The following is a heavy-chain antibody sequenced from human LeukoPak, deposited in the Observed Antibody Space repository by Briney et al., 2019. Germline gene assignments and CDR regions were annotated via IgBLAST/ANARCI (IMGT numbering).Heavy chain of an antibody. Sequence: ASVKVSCKVSGYTLTELSMHWVRQAPGKGLEWMGGFDPEDGETIYAQKFQGRVTMTEDTSADTAYMELSSLRSEDTAVYYCASRGHDYSNYNWFDPWGQGTLVTVSS. CDR3: ASRGHDYSNYNWFDP. V-gene: IGHV1-24*01. J-gene: IGHJ5*02. CDR2: FDPEDGET. CDR1: GYTLTELS. D-gene: IGHD4-11*01.